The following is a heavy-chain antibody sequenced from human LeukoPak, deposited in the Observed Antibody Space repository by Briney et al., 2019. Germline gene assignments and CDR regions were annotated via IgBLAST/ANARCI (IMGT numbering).Heavy chain of an antibody. CDR2: ISWNSGSI. CDR3: AKDTVYDILTGYQDY. Sequence: GRSLRLSCVGTGFRFDGYAMHWVRQAPGKGLEWVSGISWNSGSIGYADSVEGRFTISRDNAKNSLYLQMNSLRAEDTALYYCAKDTVYDILTGYQDYWGQGTLVTVSS. J-gene: IGHJ4*02. D-gene: IGHD3-9*01. CDR1: GFRFDGYA. V-gene: IGHV3-9*01.